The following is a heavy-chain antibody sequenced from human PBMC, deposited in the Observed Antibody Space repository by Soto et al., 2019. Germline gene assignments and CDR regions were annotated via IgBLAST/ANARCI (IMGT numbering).Heavy chain of an antibody. CDR1: GGSISNHY. V-gene: IGHV4-59*11. CDR3: AGDDYYGMYYFAN. D-gene: IGHD3-16*01. CDR2: IYHSGST. Sequence: SETLSLTCTVSGGSISNHYWSWIRQSPGKGLEWIGYIYHSGSTNYNPSLTNYNPSLESRVTISLDTSKTQFSLKLTSVTAADTAIYFCAGDDYYGMYYFANWGQGTLVTVSS. J-gene: IGHJ4*02.